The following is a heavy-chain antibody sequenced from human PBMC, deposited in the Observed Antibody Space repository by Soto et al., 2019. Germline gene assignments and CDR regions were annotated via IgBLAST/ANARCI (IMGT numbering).Heavy chain of an antibody. CDR1: GFTLSDHY. CDR2: TKNKANRYTT. V-gene: IGHV3-72*01. CDR3: ARWVSGSPDN. D-gene: IGHD1-26*01. Sequence: GGSLRLSCAASGFTLSDHYMDWVRQAPGKGLECVGRTKNKANRYTTEYAASVNGRFTISRDDSKNSLYLQMNSLKTEDTAVYYCARWVSGSPDNWGQGTLVTVYS. J-gene: IGHJ4*02.